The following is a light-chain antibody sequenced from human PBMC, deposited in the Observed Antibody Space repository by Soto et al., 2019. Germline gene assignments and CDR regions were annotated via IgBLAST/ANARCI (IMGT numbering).Light chain of an antibody. V-gene: IGKV2-30*01. CDR3: MQGTHWPPYT. CDR1: QSLVFSDGHTY. J-gene: IGKJ2*01. CDR2: KVS. Sequence: DVMMTQSPLSLPVTLGQPAPISCRSSQSLVFSDGHTYLNWFLQRPGQPPRRLIYKVSNRDSGVPDRFSGSGSGTDFTLRISRVEAEDVGVYYCMQGTHWPPYTFGQGTKVDIK.